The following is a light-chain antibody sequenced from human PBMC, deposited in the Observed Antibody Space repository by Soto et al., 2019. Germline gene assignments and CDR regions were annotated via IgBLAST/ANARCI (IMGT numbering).Light chain of an antibody. J-gene: IGKJ3*01. Sequence: EIVSTQSPAMLSLSPGERASLPCRASQSVNNYLAWYQQKPGQAPRLLVYDASHRATGIPARFSGSGAGTDFTLTISSLEPEDFAVYYCQQRSNWPLTFGPGTKVDIK. V-gene: IGKV3-11*01. CDR3: QQRSNWPLT. CDR1: QSVNNY. CDR2: DAS.